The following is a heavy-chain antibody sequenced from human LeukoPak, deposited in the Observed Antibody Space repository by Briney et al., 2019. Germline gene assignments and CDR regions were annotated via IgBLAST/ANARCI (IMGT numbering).Heavy chain of an antibody. V-gene: IGHV4-59*08. CDR1: GGSIRNYY. D-gene: IGHD5/OR15-5a*01. Sequence: SETLSLTCSVSGGSIRNYYWSWIRQPPGKGLEWIGYIYYSGSTNHNPSLKSRVTISVDTSENQFSLKLSSVTAADTALYYCAKYVSTGWFDPWGQGTLVTVSS. CDR2: IYYSGST. J-gene: IGHJ5*02. CDR3: AKYVSTGWFDP.